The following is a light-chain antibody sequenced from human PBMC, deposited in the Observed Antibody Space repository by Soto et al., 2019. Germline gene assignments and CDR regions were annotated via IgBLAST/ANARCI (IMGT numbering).Light chain of an antibody. CDR2: DVS. Sequence: IHITQSPASRSASVGDRFTITCRASQSISSYLNWYHQTPGKAPRLLIYDVSNLQPGVASRFSGSGSGTDFTFTINSLQPEDIGTFYCQQYDKQPVTFGGGTKVDIK. V-gene: IGKV1-33*01. CDR3: QQYDKQPVT. CDR1: QSISSY. J-gene: IGKJ4*01.